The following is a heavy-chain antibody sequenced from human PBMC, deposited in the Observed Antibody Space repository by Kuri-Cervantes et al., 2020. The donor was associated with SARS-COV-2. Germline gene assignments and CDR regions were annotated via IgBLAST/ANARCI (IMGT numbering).Heavy chain of an antibody. CDR2: ISSSSSTI. CDR1: GFTFSSYS. CDR3: AKTLRKGMITFGGVDY. V-gene: IGHV3-48*02. Sequence: GGSLRLSCAASGFTFSSYSMNWVRQAPGKGLEWVSYISSSSSTIYYADSVKGRFTISRDNAKNSLYLQMNSLRDEDTAVYYCAKTLRKGMITFGGVDYWGQGTRVTCAS. D-gene: IGHD3-16*01. J-gene: IGHJ4*02.